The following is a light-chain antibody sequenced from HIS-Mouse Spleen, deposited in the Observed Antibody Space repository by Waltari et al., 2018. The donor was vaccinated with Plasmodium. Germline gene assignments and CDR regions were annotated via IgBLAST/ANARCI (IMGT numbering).Light chain of an antibody. CDR1: QSVSSY. CDR2: DAS. CDR3: QQRSNWPPLT. J-gene: IGKJ4*01. Sequence: EIVLTQSPATLSLSPGERATLSCRASQSVSSYLAWYQQKPGQAPRLLISDASNRATCIPARFSGSGSGTDFTLTISSLEPEDFAVYYCQQRSNWPPLTFGGGTKVEIK. V-gene: IGKV3-11*01.